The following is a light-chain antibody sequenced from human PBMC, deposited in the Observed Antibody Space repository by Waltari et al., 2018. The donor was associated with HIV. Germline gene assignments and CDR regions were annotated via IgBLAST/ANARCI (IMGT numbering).Light chain of an antibody. Sequence: QSVLTQPPSVSGAPGQRVSISCTGSSSNSGTGYDVHWYQQLPGTAPKLLIFGNNNRPSGVPDRFSGSKSGTSASLAITGLQAEDEADYYCQSYDSRLSGSVVFGGGTRLTVL. CDR2: GNN. V-gene: IGLV1-40*01. CDR1: SSNSGTGYD. CDR3: QSYDSRLSGSVV. J-gene: IGLJ2*01.